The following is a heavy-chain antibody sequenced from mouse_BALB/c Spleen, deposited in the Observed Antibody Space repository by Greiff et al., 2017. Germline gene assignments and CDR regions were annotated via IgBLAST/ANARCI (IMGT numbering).Heavy chain of an antibody. CDR1: GFSLTGYG. CDR3: ARAYGNYRDYYAMDY. Sequence: VMLVESGPGLVAPSQSLSITCTVSGFSLTGYGVNWVRQPPGKGLEWLGMIWGDGSTDYNSALKSRLSISKDNSKSQVFLKMNSLQTDDTARYYCARAYGNYRDYYAMDYWGQGTSVTVSS. V-gene: IGHV2-6-7*01. J-gene: IGHJ4*01. CDR2: IWGDGST. D-gene: IGHD2-1*01.